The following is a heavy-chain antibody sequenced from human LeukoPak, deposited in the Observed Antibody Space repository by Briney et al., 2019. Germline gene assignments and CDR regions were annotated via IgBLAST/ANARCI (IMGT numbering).Heavy chain of an antibody. V-gene: IGHV3-30*03. Sequence: GGSLRLSCAASGFTFNHYGMHWVRQAPGKGLEWVAVISYDGSNKYYADSVKGRFTISRDNSKNTLYLQMNHLRAEDTAVYYCASDRYYYDSSGYSGYYFDYWGQGTLVTVSS. D-gene: IGHD3-22*01. J-gene: IGHJ4*02. CDR2: ISYDGSNK. CDR3: ASDRYYYDSSGYSGYYFDY. CDR1: GFTFNHYG.